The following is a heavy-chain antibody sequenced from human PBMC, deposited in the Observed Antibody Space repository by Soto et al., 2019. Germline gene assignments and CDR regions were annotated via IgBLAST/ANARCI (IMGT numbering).Heavy chain of an antibody. J-gene: IGHJ5*02. V-gene: IGHV3-53*01. CDR2: IYTGDTP. CDR1: RFTVGSSY. CDR3: TRDLMDVVPPADDLFDP. Sequence: GGSLRLSCAASRFTVGSSYVSWVRQAPGKGLEWVSVIYTGDTPYYADSVKGRFTISRDNSKNTLYLQMNSLRVEDTAVYYCTRDLMDVVPPADDLFDPWGQGILVTVSS. D-gene: IGHD2-2*01.